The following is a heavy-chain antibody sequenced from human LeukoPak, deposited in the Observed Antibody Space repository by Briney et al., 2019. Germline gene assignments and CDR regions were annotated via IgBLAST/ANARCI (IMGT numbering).Heavy chain of an antibody. D-gene: IGHD3-10*02. J-gene: IGHJ4*02. Sequence: GGSLRLSCAASGFTFSSYGMHWVRQAPGKGLEWVAFIRYDGSNKYYADSVKGRFTISRDNSKNTLYLQMNSLRAEDTAVYYCAKDPTMIGEPPRGYFDYWGQGTLVTVSS. CDR1: GFTFSSYG. V-gene: IGHV3-30*02. CDR3: AKDPTMIGEPPRGYFDY. CDR2: IRYDGSNK.